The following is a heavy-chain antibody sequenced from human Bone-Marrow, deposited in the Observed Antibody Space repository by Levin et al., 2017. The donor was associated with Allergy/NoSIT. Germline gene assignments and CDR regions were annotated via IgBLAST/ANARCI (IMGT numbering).Heavy chain of an antibody. CDR2: MSYDGRKI. Sequence: PGGSLRLSCAASGFTFSSYPFHWVRQAPGKGLEWVAVMSYDGRKIYYADTVKGRFTISRDNSKITLYLEMNSLRAEDTALYYCARGFGVDSGYDFLFKYWGQGTLVTVSS. CDR3: ARGFGVDSGYDFLFKY. D-gene: IGHD5-12*01. V-gene: IGHV3-30*04. J-gene: IGHJ4*02. CDR1: GFTFSSYP.